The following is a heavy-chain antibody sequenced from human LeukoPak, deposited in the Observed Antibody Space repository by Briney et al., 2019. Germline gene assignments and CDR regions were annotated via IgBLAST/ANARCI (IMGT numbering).Heavy chain of an antibody. CDR3: ARVLTAAGTGY. V-gene: IGHV4-39*07. CDR2: IYYSGST. Sequence: SETLSLTCTVSGGSISSSSYYWGWIRQPPGKGLEWIGSIYYSGSTYYNPSLKSRVTISVDTSKNQFSLKLSSVTAADTAVYYCARVLTAAGTGYWGQGTLVTVSS. J-gene: IGHJ4*02. D-gene: IGHD6-13*01. CDR1: GGSISSSSYY.